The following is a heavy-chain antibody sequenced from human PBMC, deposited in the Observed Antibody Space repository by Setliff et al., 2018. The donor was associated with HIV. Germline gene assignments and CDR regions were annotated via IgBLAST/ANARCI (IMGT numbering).Heavy chain of an antibody. CDR2: IIPILGTA. CDR1: GGTFSSYT. J-gene: IGHJ5*02. D-gene: IGHD3-9*01. Sequence: SVKVSCRASGGTFSSYTINWVRQAPGQGLEWMGRIIPILGTANYAQKFQGRVTITAEKSTSTVYMELSSLRSEDTAVYYCARALDDILPGMTRKWFDPWGQGTLVTVSS. CDR3: ARALDDILPGMTRKWFDP. V-gene: IGHV1-69*08.